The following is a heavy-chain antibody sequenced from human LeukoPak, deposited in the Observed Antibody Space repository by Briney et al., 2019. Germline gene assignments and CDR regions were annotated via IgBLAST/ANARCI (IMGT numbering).Heavy chain of an antibody. J-gene: IGHJ4*02. V-gene: IGHV3-48*03. CDR1: GFTFSTYE. CDR2: ISGSGGTT. CDR3: ARASPQKLGYFDY. D-gene: IGHD3-16*01. Sequence: PGGSLRLSCVASGFTFSTYEMNWVRQAPGKGLEWVSYISGSGGTTYYADSVQGRFNISRDNTKNSLYLQMNSLRAEDTAVYYCARASPQKLGYFDYWGQGTLVTVSS.